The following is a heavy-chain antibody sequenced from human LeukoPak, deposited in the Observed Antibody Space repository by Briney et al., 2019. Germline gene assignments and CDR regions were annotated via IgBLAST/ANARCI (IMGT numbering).Heavy chain of an antibody. CDR1: GFTFSSYS. CDR3: ARDRYDYVWGSYRHFDY. D-gene: IGHD3-16*02. J-gene: IGHJ4*02. CDR2: ISSSSSTI. V-gene: IGHV3-48*01. Sequence: PGGSLRLSCAASGFTFSSYSMNWVRQAPGKGLEWVSYISSSSSTIYYADSVKGRFTISRDNAKNSLYLQMNSLRAEDTAVYYCARDRYDYVWGSYRHFDYWGQGTLVTVSS.